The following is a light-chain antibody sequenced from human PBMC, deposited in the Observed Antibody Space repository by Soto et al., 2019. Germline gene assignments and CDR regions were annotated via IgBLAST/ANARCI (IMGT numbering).Light chain of an antibody. J-gene: IGKJ4*01. Sequence: EIVMTQSPATLSVSPGERVTLSCRASQSVRSNLAWYQQKPGQVPRVLIYGASTRAIGIPDRFSGSGSGTEFTLTISSLQSGDFAVYYCQHYNNLLGFGGGTKVEIK. CDR3: QHYNNLLG. CDR2: GAS. CDR1: QSVRSN. V-gene: IGKV3-15*01.